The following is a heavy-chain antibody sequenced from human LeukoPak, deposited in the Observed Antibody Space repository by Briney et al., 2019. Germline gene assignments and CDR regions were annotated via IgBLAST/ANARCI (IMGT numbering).Heavy chain of an antibody. D-gene: IGHD1-26*01. J-gene: IGHJ4*02. CDR3: AKGVKVGGAH. Sequence: GGSLRLSCAASGFTFSSYAMSWVRQAPGKGLEWVSAISGSGGSTYYADSVKGRFTISRDKSKNTAYLQMNSLRVEDTAVYYCAKGVKVGGAHWGQGTLVIVSS. CDR2: ISGSGGST. CDR1: GFTFSSYA. V-gene: IGHV3-23*01.